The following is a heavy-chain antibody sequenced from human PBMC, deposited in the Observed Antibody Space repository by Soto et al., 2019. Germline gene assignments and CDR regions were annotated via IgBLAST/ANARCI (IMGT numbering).Heavy chain of an antibody. V-gene: IGHV4-59*08. J-gene: IGHJ5*02. CDR3: SGGSTTEKVDP. Sequence: SETLSLTCTVSGDCISRCYSSWVRQHPGKGLEWIGYIYYSGSTYYNPSLKSRVTISADTSMNQFSLALTSVTAADTAIYYCSGGSTTEKVDPWGQGILVTVSS. CDR1: GDCISRCY. CDR2: IYYSGST.